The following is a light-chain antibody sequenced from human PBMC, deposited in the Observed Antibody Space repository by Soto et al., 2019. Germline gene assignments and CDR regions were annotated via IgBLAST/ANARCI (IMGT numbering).Light chain of an antibody. CDR2: AAS. Sequence: DIQMTQSPSSLSASVGDRVTITCRASQSISSYLNWYQQKPGKAPKLLIYAASSLQSGVPSRFSGSGPGTEFTLTISSLQPDDFATYYCQQYNSYSTFGQGTKVDIK. CDR1: QSISSY. V-gene: IGKV1-39*01. CDR3: QQYNSYST. J-gene: IGKJ1*01.